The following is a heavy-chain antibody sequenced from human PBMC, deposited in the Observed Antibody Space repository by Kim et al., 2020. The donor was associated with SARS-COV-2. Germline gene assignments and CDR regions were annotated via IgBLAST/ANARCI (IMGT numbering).Heavy chain of an antibody. J-gene: IGHJ4*02. D-gene: IGHD4-17*01. CDR2: IYSGGST. CDR1: GFTVSSNY. Sequence: GGSLRLSCAASGFTVSSNYMSWVRQAPGKGLEWVSVIYSGGSTYYADSVKGRFTISRDNSKNTLYLQMNSLRVEDTAVYYCARVRREDYGGNPGFFDYWGQGTLVTVSS. CDR3: ARVRREDYGGNPGFFDY. V-gene: IGHV3-53*01.